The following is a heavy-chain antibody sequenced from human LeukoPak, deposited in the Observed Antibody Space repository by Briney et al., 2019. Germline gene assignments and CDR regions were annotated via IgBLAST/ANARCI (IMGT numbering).Heavy chain of an antibody. CDR3: ARVYCSSTRRCAFDI. CDR1: GFTFSSYS. D-gene: IGHD2-2*01. V-gene: IGHV3-21*01. Sequence: GGSLRLSCAASGFTFSSYSMNWVRQAPGKGLEWVSSISSSSSYIYYADSVKGRFTISRDNAKNSLYLQMNSLRAEDTAVYYCARVYCSSTRRCAFDIWGQGPMVSVSS. CDR2: ISSSSSYI. J-gene: IGHJ3*02.